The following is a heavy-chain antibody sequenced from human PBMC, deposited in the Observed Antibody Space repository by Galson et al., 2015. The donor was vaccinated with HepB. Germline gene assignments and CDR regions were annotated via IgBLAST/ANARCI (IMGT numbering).Heavy chain of an antibody. Sequence: SVKVSCKASGYTFISNGISWVRQAPGQGPEWMGWISGYNGNTQDAQKFQGRVTMTRDTSTSTAYMELRSLRYDDTAVYYCAKTVGPDYYYMDVWGRGTTVTVSS. J-gene: IGHJ6*03. V-gene: IGHV1-18*01. CDR3: AKTVGPDYYYMDV. CDR2: ISGYNGNT. CDR1: GYTFISNG. D-gene: IGHD4-11*01.